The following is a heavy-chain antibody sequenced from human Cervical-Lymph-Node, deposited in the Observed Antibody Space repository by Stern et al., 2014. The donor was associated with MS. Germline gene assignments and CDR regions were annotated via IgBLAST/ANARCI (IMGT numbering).Heavy chain of an antibody. Sequence: VQLGQSGPEVKRPGESLKISCQASGYTFTSYWIGWVRQMPGKGLEWIAIIFPGGGEMRYSAAFQGQVTITADKARSTADLQWNNRKAADTAIYYCERQRYFDYWGQGTLVTVSS. CDR1: GYTFTSYW. CDR2: IFPGGGEM. J-gene: IGHJ4*02. CDR3: ERQRYFDY. V-gene: IGHV5-51*01.